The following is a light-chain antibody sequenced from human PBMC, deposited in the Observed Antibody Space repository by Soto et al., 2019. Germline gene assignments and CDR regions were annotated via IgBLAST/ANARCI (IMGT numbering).Light chain of an antibody. Sequence: IQMTQSPSTLSASVGDRVTITCRASQDISAYLAWYQQKPGRAPKLLIFDVSTLETGVPARFSGSGLGTEFTRTISSLQPDDFATYFCQQYFSRIWTFGQGTKVEIK. CDR2: DVS. CDR1: QDISAY. V-gene: IGKV1-5*01. CDR3: QQYFSRIWT. J-gene: IGKJ1*01.